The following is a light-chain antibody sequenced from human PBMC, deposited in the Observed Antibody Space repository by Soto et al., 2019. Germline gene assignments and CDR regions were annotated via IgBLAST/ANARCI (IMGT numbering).Light chain of an antibody. CDR3: QQFHRLPST. CDR2: DAS. V-gene: IGKV1-33*01. J-gene: IGKJ2*01. CDR1: QDISNY. Sequence: DIQMTQSPSSLSAFVGDRVTITCQASQDISNYLNWYQLKPGKAPHLLIYDASSLEAGVPSRFSGSGSGTDFTFTISSLQPEDIAIYYCQQFHRLPSTFGQGTQLEIK.